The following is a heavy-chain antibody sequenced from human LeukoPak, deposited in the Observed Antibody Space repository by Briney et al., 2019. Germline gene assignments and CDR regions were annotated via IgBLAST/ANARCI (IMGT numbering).Heavy chain of an antibody. Sequence: GASVKVSCKASGYTFTGYYMHWVRQAPGQGLEWMGWINPNSGGTNYAQKFQGRVTMTRDTSISTAYMELSRLRYDDTAVYFCAANYGDYHVIHFDYWVQGTLVTVSS. J-gene: IGHJ4*02. D-gene: IGHD4-17*01. CDR3: AANYGDYHVIHFDY. V-gene: IGHV1-2*02. CDR1: GYTFTGYY. CDR2: INPNSGGT.